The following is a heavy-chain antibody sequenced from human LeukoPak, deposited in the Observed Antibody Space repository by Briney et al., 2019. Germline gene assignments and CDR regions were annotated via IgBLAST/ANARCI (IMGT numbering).Heavy chain of an antibody. CDR2: IYSGGST. Sequence: GGSLRLSCAASGFTFSSYSMNWVRQAPGKGLEWVSVIYSGGSTYYADSVKGRFTISRHNSKNTLYLQTNSLRAEDTAVYYCARDQRITMVRGVITYYGMDVWGQGTTVTVSS. CDR1: GFTFSSYS. D-gene: IGHD3-10*01. CDR3: ARDQRITMVRGVITYYGMDV. J-gene: IGHJ6*02. V-gene: IGHV3-53*04.